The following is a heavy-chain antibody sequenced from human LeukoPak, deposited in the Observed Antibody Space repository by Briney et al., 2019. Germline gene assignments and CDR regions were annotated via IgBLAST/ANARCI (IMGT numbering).Heavy chain of an antibody. J-gene: IGHJ4*02. V-gene: IGHV4-34*01. Sequence: SETLSLTCAVYGGSFSGYYWSWIRQPPGKGLEWIGEINHSGSTSYNPSPKSRVTISVDKSKNQFSLRLSSVTAADTAVYYCARDGTAMVRGVIILQYYFDYWGQGTLVTVSS. D-gene: IGHD3-10*01. CDR3: ARDGTAMVRGVIILQYYFDY. CDR1: GGSFSGYY. CDR2: INHSGST.